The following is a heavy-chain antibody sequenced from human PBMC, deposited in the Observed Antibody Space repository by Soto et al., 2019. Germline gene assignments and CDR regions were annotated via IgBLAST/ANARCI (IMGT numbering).Heavy chain of an antibody. CDR3: ATRYSYVNF. Sequence: XSVKVSCKSSVYGFTCYYIHWVRQAPGQGLEWMGWINPNSGDTNYAQKFQGRVTMTRDTSFSTAYMELSSLRSDDTAVYYCATRYSYVNFWGQGTLVTVSS. J-gene: IGHJ4*02. V-gene: IGHV1-2*02. D-gene: IGHD5-18*01. CDR1: VYGFTCYY. CDR2: INPNSGDT.